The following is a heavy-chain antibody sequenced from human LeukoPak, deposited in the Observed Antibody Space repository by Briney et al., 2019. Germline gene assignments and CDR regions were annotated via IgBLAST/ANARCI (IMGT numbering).Heavy chain of an antibody. CDR2: IYYSGST. V-gene: IGHV4-59*08. Sequence: SETLSLTCTVSGGSISSYYWSWIRQPPGKGLEWIGYIYYSGSTNHNPSLKSRVTISVDTSKNQFSLKLSSVTAADTAVYYCARLGGRYDAFDIWGQGTMVTVSS. CDR1: GGSISSYY. CDR3: ARLGGRYDAFDI. D-gene: IGHD2-15*01. J-gene: IGHJ3*02.